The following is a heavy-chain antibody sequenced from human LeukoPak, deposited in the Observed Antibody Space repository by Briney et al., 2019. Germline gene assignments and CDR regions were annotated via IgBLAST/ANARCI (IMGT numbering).Heavy chain of an antibody. CDR3: AIMHGYYDGSGYWVQ. Sequence: GGSLRLSCAASGFTFGSYGMSWVRQAPGKGLQWVSFISPSGDRTSNADSVEGRFTISRDNPRDTLYLQMNSLRDEDTAGYYCAIMHGYYDGSGYWVQWGQGTLVTVSS. J-gene: IGHJ4*02. V-gene: IGHV3-23*01. D-gene: IGHD3-22*01. CDR1: GFTFGSYG. CDR2: ISPSGDRT.